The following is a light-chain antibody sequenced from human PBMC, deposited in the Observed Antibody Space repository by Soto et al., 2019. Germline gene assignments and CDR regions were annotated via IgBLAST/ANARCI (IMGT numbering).Light chain of an antibody. V-gene: IGLV2-8*01. Sequence: QSALTQPPSASGSPGQSVTISWTGTSSDVGAYNFVSWYQQHPGKAPKLIISEVSKRPSGVPDRFSGSKSGNTASLTVSGLQAEDEADYYCSSHAGSIHFYVFGTGTKVTVL. CDR3: SSHAGSIHFYV. J-gene: IGLJ1*01. CDR2: EVS. CDR1: SSDVGAYNF.